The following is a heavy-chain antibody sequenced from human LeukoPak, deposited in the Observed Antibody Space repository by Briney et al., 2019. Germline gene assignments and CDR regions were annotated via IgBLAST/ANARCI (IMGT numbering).Heavy chain of an antibody. D-gene: IGHD3-16*01. CDR3: AAPTGGYYYYYYGMDV. Sequence: PSETLSLTCTVSGGSISSYYWSWIRQPPGKGLEWIGEINHSGSTNYNPSLKSRVTISVDTSKNQFSLKLSSVTAADTAVYYCAAPTGGYYYYYYGMDVWGQGTTVTVSS. CDR2: INHSGST. V-gene: IGHV4-34*01. CDR1: GGSISSYY. J-gene: IGHJ6*02.